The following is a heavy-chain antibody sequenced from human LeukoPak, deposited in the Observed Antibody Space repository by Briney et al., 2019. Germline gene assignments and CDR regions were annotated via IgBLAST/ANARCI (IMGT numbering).Heavy chain of an antibody. Sequence: PSETLSLTCIVSGDSISNYYWDWIRQPAGKGLEWLGRIYTSGSTNYNPSLKSRVTMSIDTSKNQFALKLSSVTAADTAVYYCARGTWGGAYQAGFWGQGTLVTVSS. V-gene: IGHV4-4*07. D-gene: IGHD2-2*01. CDR1: GDSISNYY. J-gene: IGHJ4*02. CDR3: ARGTWGGAYQAGF. CDR2: IYTSGST.